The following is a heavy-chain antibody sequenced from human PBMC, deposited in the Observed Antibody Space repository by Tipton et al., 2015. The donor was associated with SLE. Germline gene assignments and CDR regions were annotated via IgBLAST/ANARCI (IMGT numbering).Heavy chain of an antibody. CDR1: GGTFSSYG. J-gene: IGHJ6*03. CDR2: IIPMLGII. CDR3: ARSERVYYYMDV. V-gene: IGHV1-69*09. Sequence: QLVQSGAEAKKSGSSVKVSCKASGGTFSSYGISWVRQAPGQGLEWMGRIIPMLGIIDYAQKFQGRVTITAVTSTSTAYMEMSSLRSEDTAVDYCARSERVYYYMDVWGKGATVSVAS.